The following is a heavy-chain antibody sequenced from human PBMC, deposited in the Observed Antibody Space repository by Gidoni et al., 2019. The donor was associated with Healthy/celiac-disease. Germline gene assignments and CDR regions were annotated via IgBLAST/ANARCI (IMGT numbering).Heavy chain of an antibody. CDR1: GLTVSSYG. J-gene: IGHJ4*02. Sequence: QVQRVESGGGVVQPGRSMSLACAASGLTVSSYGLHWVRQGPGKGLEWVAVISYDGSNKYLSASVKGRFTISRDNSKNTLYLQMNSLSAEDTAVYYCAKDKEGGVDYWGQGTLVTVSS. D-gene: IGHD3-16*01. CDR3: AKDKEGGVDY. V-gene: IGHV3-30*18. CDR2: ISYDGSNK.